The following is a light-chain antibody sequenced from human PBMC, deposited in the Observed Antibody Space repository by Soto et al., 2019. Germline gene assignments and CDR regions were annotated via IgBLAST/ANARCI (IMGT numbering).Light chain of an antibody. V-gene: IGKV3-15*01. CDR1: QSVSNN. J-gene: IGKJ5*01. CDR2: GAS. CDR3: KQYKEWPPFT. Sequence: EIVMTQSPATLSVSPGETATLSCRASQSVSNNVAWYQQKPGQAPRLLILGASTRATGIPARFSGSGSGTEFTLSISSPQSEDFAVYYCKQYKEWPPFTFGQGTRREIK.